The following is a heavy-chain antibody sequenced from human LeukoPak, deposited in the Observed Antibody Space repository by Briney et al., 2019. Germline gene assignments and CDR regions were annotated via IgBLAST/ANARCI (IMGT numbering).Heavy chain of an antibody. D-gene: IGHD6-13*01. CDR2: IYSGGST. CDR3: AKDWGYGEAGIDF. V-gene: IGHV3-53*01. CDR1: GFTVSGNF. J-gene: IGHJ4*02. Sequence: GGSLRLSCAASGFTVSGNFMSWVRQAPGKGLEWVSVIYSGGSTYYADSVKGRFTISRDNSKNTLYLQMNSLRAEDTAVYYCAKDWGYGEAGIDFWGQGTLVTVSS.